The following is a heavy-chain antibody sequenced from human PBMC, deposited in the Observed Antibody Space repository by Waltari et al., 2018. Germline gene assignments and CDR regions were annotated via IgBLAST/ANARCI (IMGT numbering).Heavy chain of an antibody. CDR2: INPNTGGT. CDR1: GYNFICYY. J-gene: IGHJ4*02. Sequence: QVQLVQSGAEVKKPGASVNVSCKASGYNFICYYIHWVRQAPGQGLEWMGWINPNTGGTKYAQKYQGRVTLTRDTSISTAYMELSSLGSDDMAVFYCARQAARNFDYWGQGTLVTVSS. V-gene: IGHV1-2*02. CDR3: ARQAARNFDY.